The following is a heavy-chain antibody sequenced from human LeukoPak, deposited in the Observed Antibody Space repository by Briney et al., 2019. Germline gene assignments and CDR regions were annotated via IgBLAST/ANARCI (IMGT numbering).Heavy chain of an antibody. V-gene: IGHV4-59*01. Sequence: PSETLSLTCTVSGGSISSYCWSWIRQAPGKGLEWIGYIYNSGSTNYNPSLKSRVTISVDTSKNTFSLKMSTVTAADTAVYYCARENWNYYDSGAVRADAFDTWGKETMVTVSS. CDR2: IYNSGST. J-gene: IGHJ3*02. D-gene: IGHD3-22*01. CDR3: ARENWNYYDSGAVRADAFDT. CDR1: GGSISSYC.